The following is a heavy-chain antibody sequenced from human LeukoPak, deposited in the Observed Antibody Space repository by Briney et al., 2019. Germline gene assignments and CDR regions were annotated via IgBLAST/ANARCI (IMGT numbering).Heavy chain of an antibody. V-gene: IGHV4-61*02. J-gene: IGHJ4*02. D-gene: IGHD6-13*01. CDR1: GGSISGSSYY. CDR2: IYTSGST. CDR3: ARDRSSWYDPLFDY. Sequence: SETLSLTCTVSGGSISGSSYYWSWIRQPAGEGLEWIGRIYTSGSTNYNPSLKSRVTMSVDTSKNQFSLKLSSVTAADTAVYYCARDRSSWYDPLFDYWGQGTLVTVSS.